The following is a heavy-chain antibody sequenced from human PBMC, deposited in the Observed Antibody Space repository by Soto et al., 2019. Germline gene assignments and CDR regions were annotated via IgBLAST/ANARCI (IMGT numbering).Heavy chain of an antibody. CDR2: IYHSGST. D-gene: IGHD3-10*01. CDR3: ARGRMVRGAEDNWFDP. V-gene: IGHV4-30-2*01. J-gene: IGHJ5*02. Sequence: SETLSLTCAVSGGSISSGGYSWSWIRQPPGKGLEWIGYIYHSGSTYYNPSLKSRVNISVDRSKNQFSLKLSSVTAADTAVYYCARGRMVRGAEDNWFDPWGQGTLVTVSS. CDR1: GGSISSGGYS.